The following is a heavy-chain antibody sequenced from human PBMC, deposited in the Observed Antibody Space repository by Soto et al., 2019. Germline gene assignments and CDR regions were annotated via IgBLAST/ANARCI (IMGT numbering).Heavy chain of an antibody. CDR3: AKDPTVTNNGNWFDP. CDR2: VNEDGGEK. CDR1: GFTFSSYY. V-gene: IGHV3-7*03. J-gene: IGHJ5*02. D-gene: IGHD4-4*01. Sequence: PGGSLRLSCAASGFTFSSYYMSWVRQAQGKGLEWVANVNEDGGEKYYVDSVKGRFTVSRDNAENSLYLQMNSLRAEDTAVYYCAKDPTVTNNGNWFDPWGQGTLVTVSS.